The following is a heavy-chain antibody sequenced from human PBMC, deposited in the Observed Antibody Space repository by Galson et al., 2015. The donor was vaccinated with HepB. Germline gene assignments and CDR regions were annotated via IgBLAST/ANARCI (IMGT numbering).Heavy chain of an antibody. J-gene: IGHJ4*02. V-gene: IGHV3-30-3*01. CDR2: ILYDGSKK. CDR1: GFTFSSYA. CDR3: ARADTIHQIFDY. Sequence: SLRLSCAASGFTFSSYAMHWVRQAPGKGLEWVALILYDGSKKYHADSVKGRFTISRDNSKNTLYLQVNSLRADDTAVYYCARADTIHQIFDYWGQGTLVTVSS. D-gene: IGHD3-3*01.